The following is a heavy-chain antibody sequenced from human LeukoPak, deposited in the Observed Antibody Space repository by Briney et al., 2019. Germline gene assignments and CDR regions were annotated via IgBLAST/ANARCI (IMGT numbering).Heavy chain of an antibody. Sequence: ASVKVSCKASGYTFTSYYMHLVRQAPAQGQEWMGIINPSGGSTSYAQKFQGRVTMARDTSTSTVYMELSSLRSEDTAVYYCARDGEEMAIDYWGQGTLVTVSS. V-gene: IGHV1-46*01. J-gene: IGHJ4*02. CDR1: GYTFTSYY. CDR3: ARDGEEMAIDY. D-gene: IGHD5-24*01. CDR2: INPSGGST.